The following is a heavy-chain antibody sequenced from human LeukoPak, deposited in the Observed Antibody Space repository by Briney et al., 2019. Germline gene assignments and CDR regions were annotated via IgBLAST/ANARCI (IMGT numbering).Heavy chain of an antibody. CDR1: GFTFTSYA. J-gene: IGHJ3*02. D-gene: IGHD2-15*01. CDR3: AKDRHIRGYCSGGSCQGVGAFDI. V-gene: IGHV3-23*01. Sequence: PGGSLRLSCAASGFTFTSYAMSWVRQAPGKGLEWVSGISDSGGSTDYADSVKGRFIISRDNSEDTLYLLMNSLRAEDTAVYYCAKDRHIRGYCSGGSCQGVGAFDIWGQGTMVTVSS. CDR2: ISDSGGST.